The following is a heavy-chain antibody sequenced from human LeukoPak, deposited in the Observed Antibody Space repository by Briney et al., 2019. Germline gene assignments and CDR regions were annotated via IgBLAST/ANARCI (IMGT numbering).Heavy chain of an antibody. Sequence: GDSLRLSCAASGFTFTKYWMTWVRQAPGKGLDWVANIKDDGSETSLVDSVKGRFTISRDNAKNSLYLQMNSLRAEDTAIYYCVRGGGVFAHWGQGALVTVSS. V-gene: IGHV3-7*01. CDR2: IKDDGSET. D-gene: IGHD3-3*01. CDR1: GFTFTKYW. J-gene: IGHJ5*02. CDR3: VRGGGVFAH.